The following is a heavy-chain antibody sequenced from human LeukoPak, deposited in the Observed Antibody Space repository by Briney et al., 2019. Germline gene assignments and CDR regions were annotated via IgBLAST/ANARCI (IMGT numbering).Heavy chain of an antibody. V-gene: IGHV3-7*01. D-gene: IGHD2-8*02. CDR2: INEGGSRE. CDR3: AREVFPGGLLNTAFDH. CDR1: GFTLRMSW. J-gene: IGHJ4*02. Sequence: GGSLRLSGEVLGFTLRMSWLPWVGRAPGKGLNWLANINEGGSREWYVDSLKGRFTISRDNSKNSLYLQMNGLRVEDTAVYYCAREVFPGGLLNTAFDHWGQGALVTVSS.